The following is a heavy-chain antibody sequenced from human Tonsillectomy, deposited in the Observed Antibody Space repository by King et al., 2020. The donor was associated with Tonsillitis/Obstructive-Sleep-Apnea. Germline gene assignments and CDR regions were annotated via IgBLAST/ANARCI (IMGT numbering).Heavy chain of an antibody. CDR3: AKVEAGSYPILGAFDI. CDR1: GFTFSSYA. Sequence: VQLVESGGGLVQPGGSLRLSCAASGFTFSSYAMSWVRQAPGKGLEWVAVISGSGGSTYYADSVKGRFTISRDNSKNTLYLQMNSLRAEDTAVYYCAKVEAGSYPILGAFDIWGQGTMVTVSS. V-gene: IGHV3-23*04. D-gene: IGHD1-26*01. J-gene: IGHJ3*02. CDR2: ISGSGGST.